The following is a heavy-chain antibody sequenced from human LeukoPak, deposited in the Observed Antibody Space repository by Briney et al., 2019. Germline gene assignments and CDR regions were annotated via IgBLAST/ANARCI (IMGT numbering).Heavy chain of an antibody. D-gene: IGHD1-26*01. J-gene: IGHJ3*01. CDR1: GFTFSRYG. Sequence: GGSLRLSCAGSGFTFSRYGMHWVRQAPGKGLEWVALIRYDGNDHWYGDSAKGRFTISRVNSKDTVYLQMDSLRDEDTAVYYCARWGIVGHDAFDLWGQGTMVTVSS. CDR3: ARWGIVGHDAFDL. CDR2: IRYDGNDH. V-gene: IGHV3-33*01.